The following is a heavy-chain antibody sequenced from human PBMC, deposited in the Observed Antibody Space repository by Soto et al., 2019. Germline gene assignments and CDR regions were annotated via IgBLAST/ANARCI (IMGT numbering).Heavy chain of an antibody. J-gene: IGHJ4*02. V-gene: IGHV4-59*08. CDR2: IYYSGST. CDR1: GVSISNYY. CDR3: AGKSSSWYYFEY. D-gene: IGHD6-13*01. Sequence: SETLSLTCTVSGVSISNYYWSWIRQPPGKGLEWIGYIYYSGSTNYNPSLKSRVSMSVGTSKNQFSLKLNSVTAADTAVYYCAGKSSSWYYFEYWGQGTLVTVSS.